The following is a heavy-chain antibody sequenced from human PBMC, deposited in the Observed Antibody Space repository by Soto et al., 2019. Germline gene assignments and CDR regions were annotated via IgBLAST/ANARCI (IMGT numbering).Heavy chain of an antibody. CDR1: GGSFNSFA. V-gene: IGHV1-69*01. D-gene: IGHD3-22*01. CDR2: IIPFYNTT. Sequence: QVQLVQSGAEVKKPGSSVKVSCKASGGSFNSFAVSWVRQAPGQGLEWVGGIIPFYNTTSYAQRFQGRVTITADESTSTAYMELRRLSSQDTAVYYCARLESTYFNSSGYYWFDPWGQGTLVTVSS. CDR3: ARLESTYFNSSGYYWFDP. J-gene: IGHJ5*02.